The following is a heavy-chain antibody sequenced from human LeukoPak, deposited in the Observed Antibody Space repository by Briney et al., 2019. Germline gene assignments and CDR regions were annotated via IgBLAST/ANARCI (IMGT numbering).Heavy chain of an antibody. J-gene: IGHJ6*02. CDR3: ARDAEQYYDILTDYYYGMDV. Sequence: GGSLRLSCAASGFTFSSYGMHWVRQAPGKGLEWVAVIWYDGSNKYYADSVKGRFTISRDNSKNTLYLQMNSLRAEDTAVYYCARDAEQYYDILTDYYYGMDVWGQGTTVTVSS. CDR2: IWYDGSNK. D-gene: IGHD3-9*01. CDR1: GFTFSSYG. V-gene: IGHV3-33*01.